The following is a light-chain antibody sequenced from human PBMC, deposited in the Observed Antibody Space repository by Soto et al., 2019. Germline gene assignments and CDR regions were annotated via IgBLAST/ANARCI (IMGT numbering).Light chain of an antibody. V-gene: IGLV1-47*01. CDR1: SSNIASYS. Sequence: QSMLTQPPSASGTPGQTVTISCSGSSSNIASYSVYWYQQLPGTAPKLLIYENNQRPSGVPDRFSGSKSDTSASLAIAGLRSGDEADYYCAAWDDSLTILFGGGTKLTVL. J-gene: IGLJ2*01. CDR2: ENN. CDR3: AAWDDSLTIL.